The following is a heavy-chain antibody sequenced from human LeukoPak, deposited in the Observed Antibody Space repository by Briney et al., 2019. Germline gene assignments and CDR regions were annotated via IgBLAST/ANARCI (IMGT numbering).Heavy chain of an antibody. CDR3: ARGQYSSSTSWGYYMDV. D-gene: IGHD6-13*01. Sequence: ASVKVSCKASGYTFTSYDINWVRQATGQGLEWMGWMNPNSGNTGYAQKFQGRVTMTRNTSISTAYMELSSLRSEDTAVYYCARGQYSSSTSWGYYMDVWGKGTTVTISS. J-gene: IGHJ6*03. CDR1: GYTFTSYD. V-gene: IGHV1-8*01. CDR2: MNPNSGNT.